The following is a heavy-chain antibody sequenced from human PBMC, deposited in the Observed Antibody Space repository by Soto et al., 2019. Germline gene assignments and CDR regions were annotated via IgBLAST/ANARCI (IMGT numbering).Heavy chain of an antibody. CDR3: ARGETQQQRDY. CDR2: IHYSGTT. CDR1: GASISSGDSY. D-gene: IGHD6-13*01. J-gene: IGHJ4*02. V-gene: IGHV4-30-4*01. Sequence: SETLSLTCAVSGASISSGDSYWTWIRQPPGKGLEWIGYIHYSGTTYYNPSLKSRVTISVDTSKNQFSLKLSSVTDADTAVYYCARGETQQQRDYWGQGTLVTVSS.